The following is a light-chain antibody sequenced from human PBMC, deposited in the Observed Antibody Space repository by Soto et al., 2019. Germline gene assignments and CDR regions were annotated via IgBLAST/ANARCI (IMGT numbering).Light chain of an antibody. Sequence: QSVLTQPPSASGSPGQSVTISCTGTSSDVGGYNYVSWYQQAPGKAPRLLIYEVSKRPSGVPDRFSGSKSGNTASLTVSGLQAEDEADFYCSSYAGSNNYVFGSGTKVTVL. CDR3: SSYAGSNNYV. J-gene: IGLJ1*01. V-gene: IGLV2-8*01. CDR2: EVS. CDR1: SSDVGGYNY.